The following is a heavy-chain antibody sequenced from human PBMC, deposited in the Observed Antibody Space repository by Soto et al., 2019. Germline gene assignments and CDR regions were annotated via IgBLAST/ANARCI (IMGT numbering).Heavy chain of an antibody. Sequence: GGSLRLSCAASGFTFSSYAMSWVRQAPGKGLEWVSAISGSGGSTYYADSVKGRFTISRDNSKNTLYLQMNSLRAKDTAVYYCAKDRSGSSWYYFDYWGQGTLVTVSS. CDR3: AKDRSGSSWYYFDY. CDR1: GFTFSSYA. V-gene: IGHV3-23*01. CDR2: ISGSGGST. J-gene: IGHJ4*02. D-gene: IGHD6-13*01.